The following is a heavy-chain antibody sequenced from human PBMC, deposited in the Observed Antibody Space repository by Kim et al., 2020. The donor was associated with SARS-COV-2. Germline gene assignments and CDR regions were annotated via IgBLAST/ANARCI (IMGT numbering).Heavy chain of an antibody. V-gene: IGHV3-7*03. CDR2: IKEDGSEK. D-gene: IGHD6-19*01. CDR3: ARAVLAVSGNYFNY. Sequence: GGSLRLSCVASGFTFKTYWMSWVRQAPGKGLEWVANIKEDGSEKYYVDSVKGRFSISRDNAKNSLYLQMNSLRAEDAALYYCARAVLAVSGNYFNYWGQGTLVTVSS. J-gene: IGHJ4*02. CDR1: GFTFKTYW.